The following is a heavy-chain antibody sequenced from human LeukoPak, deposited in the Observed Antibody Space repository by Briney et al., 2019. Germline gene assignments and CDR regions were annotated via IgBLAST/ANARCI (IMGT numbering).Heavy chain of an antibody. CDR1: GGSISSYY. Sequence: SETLSLTCTVSGGSISSYYWSWIRQPPGKGLEWIGYIYYSGSTNYNPSLKSRVTISVDTSKNQFSLKLSSVTAADMAVYYCARAHHSYYYDSSGYNWFDPWGQGTLVTVSS. CDR2: IYYSGST. J-gene: IGHJ5*02. CDR3: ARAHHSYYYDSSGYNWFDP. V-gene: IGHV4-59*01. D-gene: IGHD3-22*01.